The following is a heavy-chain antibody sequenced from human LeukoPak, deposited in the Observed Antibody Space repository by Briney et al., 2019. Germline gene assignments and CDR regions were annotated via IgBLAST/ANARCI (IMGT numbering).Heavy chain of an antibody. CDR2: INAGNGNT. Sequence: ASVKVSCKASGYTFTSYAMHWVRQASGQRLEWMGWINAGNGNTKYSQKLQGRVTMTTDTSTSTAYMELRSLRSDDTAVYYCARDGAFRFGELLGYWGQGTLVTVSS. J-gene: IGHJ4*02. D-gene: IGHD3-10*01. CDR1: GYTFTSYA. V-gene: IGHV1-3*01. CDR3: ARDGAFRFGELLGY.